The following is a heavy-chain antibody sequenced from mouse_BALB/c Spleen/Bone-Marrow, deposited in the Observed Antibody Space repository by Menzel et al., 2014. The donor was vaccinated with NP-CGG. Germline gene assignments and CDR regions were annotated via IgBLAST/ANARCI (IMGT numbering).Heavy chain of an antibody. CDR2: IRNKANGYTT. V-gene: IGHV7-3*02. D-gene: IGHD2-1*01. Sequence: EVQVVESGGGLVQPGGSLRLSCATSGFTFTDYYMSWVRQPPGKALEWLGFIRNKANGYTTEYSASVKGRFTISRDNSQSILYLQMSTLRAEDSATYYCARDYGNYVRFAYWGQGTLVTVSA. CDR3: ARDYGNYVRFAY. J-gene: IGHJ3*01. CDR1: GFTFTDYY.